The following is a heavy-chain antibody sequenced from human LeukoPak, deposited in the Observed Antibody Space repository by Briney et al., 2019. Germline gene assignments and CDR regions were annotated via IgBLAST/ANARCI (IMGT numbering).Heavy chain of an antibody. D-gene: IGHD1-26*01. CDR3: ARHGSFIGTYYFDY. Sequence: SETLSLTCTVSGGSISNSSYYWGWIRQPPGKGLEWIASIYYSGSSYYSSSLKSRVTISVDTSKNQFSLKLSSVTAADTAVYYCARHGSFIGTYYFDYWGQGTLVTVSS. CDR2: IYYSGSS. V-gene: IGHV4-39*01. CDR1: GGSISNSSYY. J-gene: IGHJ4*02.